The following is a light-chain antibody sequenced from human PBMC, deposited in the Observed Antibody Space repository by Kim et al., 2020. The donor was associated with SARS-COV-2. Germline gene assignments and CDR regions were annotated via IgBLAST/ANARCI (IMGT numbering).Light chain of an antibody. Sequence: ASIEDRVTITCRASQDIANSLAWYQQKPGKVPQVLIYAASTLKSGVPSRFSGSGSGTEFTLTIGSLQTEDVATYYCQKYNSAPWTFGPGTKVDIK. V-gene: IGKV1-27*01. CDR1: QDIANS. J-gene: IGKJ1*01. CDR3: QKYNSAPWT. CDR2: AAS.